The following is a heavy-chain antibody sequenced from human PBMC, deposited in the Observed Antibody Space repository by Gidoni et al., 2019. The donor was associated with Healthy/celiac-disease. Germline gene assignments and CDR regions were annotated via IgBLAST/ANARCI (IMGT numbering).Heavy chain of an antibody. D-gene: IGHD3-22*01. Sequence: QVQLVQSGAEVKKPGASVKVSCKASGYTFTGYYMHWVRQAPGQGLEWMGLINPNRGGTNHAQKFQGRVTMTRDTSISPAYIELSRLRSDETAVYYWARSFGGDDSLHFDYWGQGTLVTVSS. J-gene: IGHJ4*02. CDR1: GYTFTGYY. V-gene: IGHV1-2*02. CDR3: ARSFGGDDSLHFDY. CDR2: INPNRGGT.